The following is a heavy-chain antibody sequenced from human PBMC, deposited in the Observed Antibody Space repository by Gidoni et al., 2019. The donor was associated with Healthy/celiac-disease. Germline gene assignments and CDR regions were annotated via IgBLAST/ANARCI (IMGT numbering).Heavy chain of an antibody. Sequence: QVPLQQWGAGLLKPSETLSLTCAVYGGSFSGYYWSWIRQPPGKGLEWIGEINHSGSTNYNPSLKSRVTISVDTSKNQFSLKLSSVTAADTAVYYCARDPLYCGGDCYSAFDIWGQGTMVTVSS. CDR3: ARDPLYCGGDCYSAFDI. CDR1: GGSFSGYY. J-gene: IGHJ3*02. CDR2: INHSGST. V-gene: IGHV4-34*01. D-gene: IGHD2-21*02.